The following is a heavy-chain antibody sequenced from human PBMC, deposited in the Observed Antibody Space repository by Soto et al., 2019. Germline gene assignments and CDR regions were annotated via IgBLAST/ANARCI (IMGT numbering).Heavy chain of an antibody. J-gene: IGHJ3*02. D-gene: IGHD1-1*01. CDR3: ARVERGTATTVVDAFDI. Sequence: QVQLQQWGAGLLKPSETLSLTCAVYGGFVSSGSYYWSWIRQPPGKGLEWIGEMSHSGGTHFNPSLKSRVTISEDTSKNQFSLKMSSVTAADTALYYCARVERGTATTVVDAFDIWGPGTMVTVSS. CDR2: MSHSGGT. V-gene: IGHV4-34*01. CDR1: GGFVSSGSYY.